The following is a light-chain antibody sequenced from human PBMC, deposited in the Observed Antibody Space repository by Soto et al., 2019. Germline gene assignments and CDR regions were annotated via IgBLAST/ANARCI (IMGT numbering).Light chain of an antibody. V-gene: IGLV2-14*01. CDR3: SSHKSSSTLV. J-gene: IGLJ1*01. CDR2: EVR. Sequence: HSSLSRSAAVSGSPGQSITSSCTGTSIDVGGYKYVSWYQQHPGKAPKLMIFEVRNRPSGFFNRFSGSNSCNRASLTISGHHAEDEPNYYCSSHKSSSTLVFGTGTMVTV. CDR1: SIDVGGYKY.